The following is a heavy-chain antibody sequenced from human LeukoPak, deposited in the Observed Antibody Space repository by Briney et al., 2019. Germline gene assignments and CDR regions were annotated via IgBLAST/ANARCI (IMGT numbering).Heavy chain of an antibody. CDR3: AKAVGYSYRRIDY. Sequence: GGTLRLPCAASGFTFSSYGMSWVRQAPGKGLEWVSAISGSGGSTYYADSVKGRFTISRDNSKNTLYLQMNSLRAEDTAVYYCAKAVGYSYRRIDYWGQGTLVTDSS. V-gene: IGHV3-23*01. J-gene: IGHJ4*02. D-gene: IGHD5-18*01. CDR1: GFTFSSYG. CDR2: ISGSGGST.